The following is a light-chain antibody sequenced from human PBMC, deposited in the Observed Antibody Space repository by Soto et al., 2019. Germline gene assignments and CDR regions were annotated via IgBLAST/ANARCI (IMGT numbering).Light chain of an antibody. CDR2: SAS. J-gene: IGKJ3*01. Sequence: EIVLTQSPAALSVSPGEGATLSCRASQSISNSLAWYQQKPGQAPRLLIYSASTRATGIPARFSGRGSGTEFTLTISSLQSEDFAVYYCQHYNNWPFTFGPGTKVDIE. CDR3: QHYNNWPFT. CDR1: QSISNS. V-gene: IGKV3-15*01.